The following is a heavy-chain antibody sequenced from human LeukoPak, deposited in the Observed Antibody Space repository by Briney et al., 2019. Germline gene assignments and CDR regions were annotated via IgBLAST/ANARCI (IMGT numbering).Heavy chain of an antibody. CDR2: INHSGST. V-gene: IGHV4-34*01. CDR3: AREYMPDYGSGSLSDY. D-gene: IGHD3-10*01. Sequence: SETLSLTCAVYGGSFSGYYWSWIRQPPGKGLEWIGEINHSGSTNYNPSLKSRVTISVDTSKNQFSLKLSSVTAADTAVYYCAREYMPDYGSGSLSDYWGQGTLVTVSS. CDR1: GGSFSGYY. J-gene: IGHJ4*02.